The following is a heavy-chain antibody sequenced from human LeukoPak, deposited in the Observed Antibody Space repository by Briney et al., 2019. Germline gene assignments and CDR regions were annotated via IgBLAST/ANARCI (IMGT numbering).Heavy chain of an antibody. Sequence: ASVKVSCKASGGTFSSYAISWVRQAPGQGLEWMGGINPIFGTANYAQKFQGRVTITADESTSTAYMELSSLRSEDTAVYYCARDRGIPKVVPAADWGQGTLVTVSS. CDR1: GGTFSSYA. J-gene: IGHJ4*02. D-gene: IGHD2-2*01. V-gene: IGHV1-69*13. CDR2: INPIFGTA. CDR3: ARDRGIPKVVPAAD.